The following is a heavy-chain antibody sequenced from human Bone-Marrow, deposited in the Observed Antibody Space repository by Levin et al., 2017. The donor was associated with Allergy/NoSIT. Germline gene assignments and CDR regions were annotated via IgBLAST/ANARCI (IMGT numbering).Heavy chain of an antibody. CDR1: GFSFSDYN. V-gene: IGHV3-21*01. CDR2: ISSGSSYI. Sequence: PGGSLRLSCVGSGFSFSDYNMNWVRQAPGKGLEWVAAISSGSSYIFYAESMKGRFTISRDNGKNSLYLQMNSLRVEDTGVYFCASPREFCVTTTDCQVAFDIWGQGTMVTVSA. J-gene: IGHJ3*02. D-gene: IGHD2/OR15-2a*01. CDR3: ASPREFCVTTTDCQVAFDI.